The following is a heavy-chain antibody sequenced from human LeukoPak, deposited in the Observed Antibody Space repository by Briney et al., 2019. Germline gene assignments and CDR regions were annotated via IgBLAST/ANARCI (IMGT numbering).Heavy chain of an antibody. CDR1: GGTFNNYA. V-gene: IGHV1-69*13. CDR3: ARGRESHEHYFHF. D-gene: IGHD1-26*01. Sequence: GASVKVSCKASGGTFNNYAINWVRQAPGQGLEWMGGIFPLFETTNYAQGFRGRVTITADDSTSTAYMELNSLRTEDTAVYYCARGRESHEHYFHFWGQGTLVTVSS. J-gene: IGHJ4*02. CDR2: IFPLFETT.